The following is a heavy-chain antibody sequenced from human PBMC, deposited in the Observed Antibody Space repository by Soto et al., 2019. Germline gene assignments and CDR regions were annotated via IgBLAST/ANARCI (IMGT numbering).Heavy chain of an antibody. V-gene: IGHV4-34*01. CDR3: ARPTVGNYYYYYGMDV. Sequence: SETLSLTCAVYGGSFSGYYWSWIRQPPGKGLEWIGEINHSGSTNYNPSLKSRVTISVDTSKNQFSLKLSSVTAADTAVYYCARPTVGNYYYYYGMDVWGQGTTVTVSS. J-gene: IGHJ6*02. CDR2: INHSGST. D-gene: IGHD4-17*01. CDR1: GGSFSGYY.